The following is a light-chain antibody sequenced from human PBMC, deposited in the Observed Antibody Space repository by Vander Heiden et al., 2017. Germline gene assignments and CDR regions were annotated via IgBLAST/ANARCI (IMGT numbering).Light chain of an antibody. Sequence: DIQLTHSPSFLSASVGDRVTITCRASQGISSYLAWYQQKPWKAPKLLIHAASTLQSGVPSRSRGSGSGTEFTLTISSPQPEDFATYYCQQLNSYPLTFGGGTKVEIK. V-gene: IGKV1-9*01. J-gene: IGKJ4*01. CDR1: QGISSY. CDR3: QQLNSYPLT. CDR2: AAS.